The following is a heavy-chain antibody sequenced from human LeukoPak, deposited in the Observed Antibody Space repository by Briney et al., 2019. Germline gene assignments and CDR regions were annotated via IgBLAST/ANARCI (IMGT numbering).Heavy chain of an antibody. D-gene: IGHD3-3*01. Sequence: ASVKVSCKASGYTFTSYYMHWVRQAPGQGLEWMGIINPSGGSTSYAQKFQGRVTMTRDTSTSTVYMELRSLRSDDTAVYYCARGAYYDFWSGYYGLYGMDVWGQGTTVTVSS. CDR2: INPSGGST. CDR3: ARGAYYDFWSGYYGLYGMDV. V-gene: IGHV1-46*01. CDR1: GYTFTSYY. J-gene: IGHJ6*02.